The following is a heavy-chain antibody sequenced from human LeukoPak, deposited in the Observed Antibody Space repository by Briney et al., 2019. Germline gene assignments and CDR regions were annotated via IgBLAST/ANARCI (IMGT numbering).Heavy chain of an antibody. CDR2: ISGSGAST. CDR3: AKVGDNGGNRVYYFDY. V-gene: IGHV3-23*01. Sequence: PGGSLRLSCAASGLPFSSSAMSWVRQPPGKGLEWVSSISGSGASTYSADSVKSRFAIFREDSKNTQYLLMQSLRAEDTAIYYCAKVGDNGGNRVYYFDYWGQGTLVTVSS. D-gene: IGHD4-23*01. J-gene: IGHJ4*02. CDR1: GLPFSSSA.